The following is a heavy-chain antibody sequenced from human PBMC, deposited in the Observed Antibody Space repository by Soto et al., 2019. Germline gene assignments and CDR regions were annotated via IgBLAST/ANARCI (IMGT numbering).Heavy chain of an antibody. Sequence: EVQLVESGGGLVQPGGSLRLSCAASGFTVSSNYMSWVRQAPGKGLEWVSVIYSGGSTYYADSVKGRFTLSGDNSKNTLYLQMNSLRAEDTAVYYCARGVVHAFGVVPDDYWGQGTLVTVSS. CDR3: ARGVVHAFGVVPDDY. V-gene: IGHV3-66*01. CDR2: IYSGGST. D-gene: IGHD3-3*01. J-gene: IGHJ4*02. CDR1: GFTVSSNY.